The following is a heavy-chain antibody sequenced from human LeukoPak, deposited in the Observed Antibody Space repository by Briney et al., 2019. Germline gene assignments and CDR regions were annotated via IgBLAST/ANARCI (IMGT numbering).Heavy chain of an antibody. J-gene: IGHJ4*02. Sequence: PGGSLRLSCAASGFTFSSYAMHWVRQAPGKGLEWVAVISYDGSNKYYADSVKGRFTISRDNSKNTLYLQMNSLRAEDTAVYYCARDERFGSFDYWGQGTLVTVSS. CDR1: GFTFSSYA. CDR2: ISYDGSNK. V-gene: IGHV3-30-3*01. D-gene: IGHD5-24*01. CDR3: ARDERFGSFDY.